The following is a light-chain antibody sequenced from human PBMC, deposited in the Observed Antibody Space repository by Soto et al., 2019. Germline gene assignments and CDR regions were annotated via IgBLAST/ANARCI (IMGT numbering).Light chain of an antibody. V-gene: IGKV3-20*01. J-gene: IGKJ1*01. CDR1: QSVNNNY. CDR3: QQYGSSPPT. Sequence: ESVLTQSPGTLSLSPGERAVLSCRASQSVNNNYLAWYQRKPGRAPRLLIYGASSRATGIRDRFIGSGSGTDFTLTITRLEPEYFAVYFCQQYGSSPPTFGQGTKVEFK. CDR2: GAS.